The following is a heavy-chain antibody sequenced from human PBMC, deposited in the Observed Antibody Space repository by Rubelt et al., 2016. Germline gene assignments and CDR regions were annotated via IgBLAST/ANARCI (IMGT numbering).Heavy chain of an antibody. CDR3: ARSSNWGPDY. CDR2: VYYSGST. D-gene: IGHD7-27*01. Sequence: QLQLQESGPGLVKPSETLSLTCTVSGGSITSTNYYWGWIRQPPGKGLEWIGHVYYSGSTHYNPSLKSRVTISVDTSKNHFSLKLNSGTAAETAVYYCARSSNWGPDYWGQGTLVIVSS. CDR1: GGSITSTNYY. J-gene: IGHJ4*02. V-gene: IGHV4-39*02.